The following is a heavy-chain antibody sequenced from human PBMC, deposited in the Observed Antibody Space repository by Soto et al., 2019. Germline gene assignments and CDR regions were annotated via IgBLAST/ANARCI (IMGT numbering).Heavy chain of an antibody. Sequence: PGESLKISCKGSGYTFACYWIGWVRQMPGKGLEWMGIIYPGDSDTRYSPSFQGQVTISADKSISTAYLPWSSLKAPDTAMYYCAIPYYYGSGSFQFMAFDIWGQGTKVTVSS. CDR2: IYPGDSDT. J-gene: IGHJ3*02. D-gene: IGHD3-10*01. V-gene: IGHV5-51*01. CDR1: GYTFACYW. CDR3: AIPYYYGSGSFQFMAFDI.